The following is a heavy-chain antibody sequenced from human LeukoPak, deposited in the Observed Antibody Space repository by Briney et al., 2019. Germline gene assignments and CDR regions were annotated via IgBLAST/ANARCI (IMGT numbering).Heavy chain of an antibody. J-gene: IGHJ4*02. CDR1: GLTFNTYW. CDR2: IKPDESET. D-gene: IGHD6-13*01. V-gene: IGHV3-7*01. Sequence: PGGSLRLSCAASGLTFNTYWMTWVRQAPGKGLEWVANIKPDESETYYVDTVKGRFTISRDNAKNLLYLQMNSLRGEDTAVYYCGGFGYEAAVDLWGQGTLVTASS. CDR3: GGFGYEAAVDL.